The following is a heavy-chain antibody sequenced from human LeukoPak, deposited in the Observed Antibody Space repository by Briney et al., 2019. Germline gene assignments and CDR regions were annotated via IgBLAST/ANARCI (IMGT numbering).Heavy chain of an antibody. J-gene: IGHJ3*02. Sequence: ASVTVSYKPSVYTFTTYYMHWVRQAPGQGLEWMGIIDPSGGSTSYAQKFQGRVTMTRDTSTSTVYMELSSLRSDDTAVYYCARVSQQTFDIWGQGTLVTVCS. CDR2: IDPSGGST. CDR1: VYTFTTYY. V-gene: IGHV1-46*01. CDR3: ARVSQQTFDI.